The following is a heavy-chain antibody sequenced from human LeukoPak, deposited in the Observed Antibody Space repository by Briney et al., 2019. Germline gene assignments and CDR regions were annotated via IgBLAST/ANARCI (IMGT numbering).Heavy chain of an antibody. D-gene: IGHD6-13*01. CDR1: GFTFSSYG. CDR3: ASAIAAAAIPAPFDY. J-gene: IGHJ4*02. Sequence: GGSLRLSCAASGFTFSSYGMHWVRQAPGKGLEGVAVISYDGSNKYYADSVKGRFTISRDNSKNTLYLQMNSLRAEDTAVYYCASAIAAAAIPAPFDYWGQGTLVTVSS. CDR2: ISYDGSNK. V-gene: IGHV3-30*03.